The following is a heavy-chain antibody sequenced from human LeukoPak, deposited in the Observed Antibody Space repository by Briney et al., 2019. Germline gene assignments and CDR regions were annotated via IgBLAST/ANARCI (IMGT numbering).Heavy chain of an antibody. CDR3: ARGGFLGLAIGFDY. D-gene: IGHD6-19*01. J-gene: IGHJ4*02. V-gene: IGHV1-2*02. CDR1: GYTFTGSY. CDR2: INPNSGGT. Sequence: ASVKVSCKASGYTFTGSYMHWVRQAPGQGLEWMGWINPNSGGTNYAQRFQGRVTMTRDTSISTAYMELSRLRSDDTAVYYCARGGFLGLAIGFDYWGQGTLVTVSS.